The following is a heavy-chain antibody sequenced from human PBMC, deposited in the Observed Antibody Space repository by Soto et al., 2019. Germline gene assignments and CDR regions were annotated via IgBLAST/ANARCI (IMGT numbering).Heavy chain of an antibody. D-gene: IGHD2-15*01. Sequence: SETLSLTCAVYGGSFSGYYWSWIRQPPGKGLEWIGEINHSGSTNYNPSLKSRVTISVDTSKNQFSLKLGSVTAADTAVYYCARVGYCSGGSCYPNLPSYYYYGMDVWGQGTTVTVSS. CDR2: INHSGST. V-gene: IGHV4-34*01. CDR3: ARVGYCSGGSCYPNLPSYYYYGMDV. CDR1: GGSFSGYY. J-gene: IGHJ6*02.